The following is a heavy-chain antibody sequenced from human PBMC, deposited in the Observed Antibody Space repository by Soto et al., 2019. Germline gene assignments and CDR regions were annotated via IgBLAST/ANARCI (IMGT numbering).Heavy chain of an antibody. CDR3: ARGFDLQYGMDV. J-gene: IGHJ6*02. CDR2: ISGSSDII. D-gene: IGHD3-10*01. CDR1: GFTLSIYS. V-gene: IGHV3-48*02. Sequence: EVQLVESGGGLIQRGGSLRLSCAASGFTLSIYSLNWVRLAPRKGLEWLSYISGSSDIIYYADSVKGRFTISRDNAKNSLYLQMNSLRDEETAVYFCARGFDLQYGMDVWGQGTTVTVSS.